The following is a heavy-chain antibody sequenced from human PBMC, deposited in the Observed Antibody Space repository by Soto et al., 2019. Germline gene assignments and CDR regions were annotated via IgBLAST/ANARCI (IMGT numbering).Heavy chain of an antibody. V-gene: IGHV4-30-4*01. D-gene: IGHD3-22*01. Sequence: SETLSLTCTVPGGSISSGDYYWSWIRQPPGKGLEWIGYIYYSGTTYYNPSLKSRVTIPVDTSKNQFSLKLSSVTAADTAVYYCARGGRINTIASDNWIIPRGQGIPVT. CDR1: GGSISSGDYY. CDR3: ARGGRINTIASDNWIIP. CDR2: IYYSGTT. J-gene: IGHJ5*02.